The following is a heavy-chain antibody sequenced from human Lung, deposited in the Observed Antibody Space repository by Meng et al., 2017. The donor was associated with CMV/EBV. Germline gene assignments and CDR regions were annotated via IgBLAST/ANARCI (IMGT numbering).Heavy chain of an antibody. CDR3: ARGGPVAGKNWFDR. CDR1: GLTFSSHP. Sequence: SXXASGLTFSSHPMTWVRQAPGKGLEWVSSISGSGGSTYSADSVQGRFTISRDNSKNTLYLQMSALRDEDTALYYCARGGPVAGKNWFDRWGQGALVTVSS. V-gene: IGHV3-23*01. D-gene: IGHD6-19*01. CDR2: ISGSGGST. J-gene: IGHJ5*02.